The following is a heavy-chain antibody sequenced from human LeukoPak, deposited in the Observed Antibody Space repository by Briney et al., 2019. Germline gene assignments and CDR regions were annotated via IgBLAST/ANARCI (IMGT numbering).Heavy chain of an antibody. CDR2: IYYSGST. V-gene: IGHV4-59*01. J-gene: IGHJ4*02. CDR1: GGSISSYY. Sequence: KPSETLSLTCTVSGGSISSYYWSWIRQPPGKGLEWIGYIYYSGSTNYNPSLKSRVTISVDTSKNQLSLKLSSVTAADTAVYYCARDRLGSGTYTDYWGQGTLVTVSS. D-gene: IGHD3-10*01. CDR3: ARDRLGSGTYTDY.